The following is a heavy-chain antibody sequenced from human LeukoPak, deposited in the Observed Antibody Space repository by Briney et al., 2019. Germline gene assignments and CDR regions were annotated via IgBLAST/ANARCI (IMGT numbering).Heavy chain of an antibody. CDR3: ARGLYYFDTSGYLYY. D-gene: IGHD3-22*01. Sequence: GGSLRLSCAASGFTVSSNYMSWVRQAPGKGLEWVSVIYSGGSTYYADSVKGRFTISRDNSKNTLYLQMNSLRAEDTAVYYCARGLYYFDTSGYLYYWGQGTLV. CDR2: IYSGGST. V-gene: IGHV3-53*01. J-gene: IGHJ4*02. CDR1: GFTVSSNY.